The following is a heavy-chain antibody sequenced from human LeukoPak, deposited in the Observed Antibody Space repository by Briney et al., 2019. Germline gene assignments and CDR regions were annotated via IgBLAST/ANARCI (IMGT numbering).Heavy chain of an antibody. CDR2: IKQDGSEK. CDR1: GFTFSRYW. CDR3: ARHLQLERPYYYYGMDV. D-gene: IGHD1-1*01. J-gene: IGHJ6*04. Sequence: GGSLRLPCAASGFTFSRYWMSWVRQAPGKGLEWVANIKQDGSEKYYVDSVKGRFTISRDNAKNSLYLQMNSLRAEDTAVYYCARHLQLERPYYYYGMDVWGKGTTVTVSS. V-gene: IGHV3-7*03.